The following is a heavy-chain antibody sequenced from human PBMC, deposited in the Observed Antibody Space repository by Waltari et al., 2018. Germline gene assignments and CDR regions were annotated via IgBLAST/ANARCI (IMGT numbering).Heavy chain of an antibody. CDR3: ANMRPFDY. J-gene: IGHJ4*02. V-gene: IGHV1-2*02. Sequence: QVHLVQSGAEVKTPAASVKVSCQASVYTFTDYFLHWVRQAPGQGLEWMRWINPNSGGTNYAQKFQGRVTMTRDTSISSAYLDLSSLRSDDTAVYYCANMRPFDYWGQGTLVTVSS. CDR1: VYTFTDYF. CDR2: INPNSGGT.